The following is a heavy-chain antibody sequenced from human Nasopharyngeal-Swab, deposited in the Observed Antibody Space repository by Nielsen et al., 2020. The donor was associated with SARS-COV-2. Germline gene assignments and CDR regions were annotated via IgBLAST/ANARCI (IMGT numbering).Heavy chain of an antibody. CDR3: AKVSHILTGYYPSDY. J-gene: IGHJ4*02. Sequence: GESLKISCAASGFVFSGDAMSWVSHAPGKGLEWVSLISGSGGSTYYADSVKGRFTISRDNSKNTLYLQMNSLRVEDTAVYYCAKVSHILTGYYPSDYWGQGTLVTVSS. CDR2: ISGSGGST. V-gene: IGHV3-23*01. D-gene: IGHD3-9*01. CDR1: GFVFSGDA.